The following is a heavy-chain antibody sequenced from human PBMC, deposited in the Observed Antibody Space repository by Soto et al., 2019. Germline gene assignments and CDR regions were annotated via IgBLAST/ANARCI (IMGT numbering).Heavy chain of an antibody. CDR1: GYSLTSYW. J-gene: IGHJ4*02. Sequence: PGESLKISCKASGYSLTSYWICWVRQMPGKGLEWMGIIYLGDSDTRYSPSFEGQVTMSADKSIGTAYLQWSSLKASDTAMYFCARRVRYGDYEYYFDYWGQGTLVTVSS. CDR3: ARRVRYGDYEYYFDY. V-gene: IGHV5-51*01. CDR2: IYLGDSDT. D-gene: IGHD4-17*01.